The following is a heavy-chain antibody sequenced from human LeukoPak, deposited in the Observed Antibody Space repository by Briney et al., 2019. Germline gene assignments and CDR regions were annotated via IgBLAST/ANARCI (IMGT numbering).Heavy chain of an antibody. CDR3: ARVAINDYGDYFDC. CDR2: ISSSDSTI. J-gene: IGHJ4*02. D-gene: IGHD4-17*01. Sequence: GGSLRLSCAASGFTFSSYEMNWVRQAPGKGLEWVSYISSSDSTIYYADSVKGRFTISRDNAKNSLYLQMNSLRAEDTAVYYCARVAINDYGDYFDCWGQGTLVTVSS. V-gene: IGHV3-48*03. CDR1: GFTFSSYE.